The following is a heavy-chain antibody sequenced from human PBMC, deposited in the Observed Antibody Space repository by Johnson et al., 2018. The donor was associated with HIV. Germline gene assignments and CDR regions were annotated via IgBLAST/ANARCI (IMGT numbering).Heavy chain of an antibody. J-gene: IGHJ3*02. CDR3: ANDKGSSSWSGLDI. Sequence: QVQLVESGGGLIQPGGSLRLSCAASGFTFSSYGMHWVRQAPGKGLEWVAFIRYDGSNKYYVDSVKGRFTISRDNAKNTLYLQMNSLRAEDTALYYCANDKGSSSWSGLDIWGQGTMVTVSS. CDR1: GFTFSSYG. V-gene: IGHV3-30*02. CDR2: IRYDGSNK. D-gene: IGHD6-13*01.